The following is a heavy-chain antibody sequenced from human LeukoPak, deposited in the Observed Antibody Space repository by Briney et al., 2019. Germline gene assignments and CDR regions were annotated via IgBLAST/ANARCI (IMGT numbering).Heavy chain of an antibody. D-gene: IGHD4-17*01. J-gene: IGHJ6*03. CDR1: GYTFTSYG. Sequence: EASVKVSCKASGYTFTSYGISWVRQAPGQGLEWMGWISAYNGNTNYAQKLQGRVTMTTDTSTSTAYMELRSLRSDDTAVYYCARDSPQTTVTNPYYYYYYMDVWGKGTTVTISS. CDR3: ARDSPQTTVTNPYYYYYYMDV. CDR2: ISAYNGNT. V-gene: IGHV1-18*01.